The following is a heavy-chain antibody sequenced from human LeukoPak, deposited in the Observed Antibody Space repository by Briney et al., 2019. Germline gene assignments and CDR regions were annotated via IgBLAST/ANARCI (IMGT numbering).Heavy chain of an antibody. CDR2: VNPSGGTT. J-gene: IGHJ4*02. CDR3: AREWELMKTFDY. D-gene: IGHD3-10*01. CDR1: GYSFTSHY. Sequence: ASVKVSCTASGYSFTSHYMHWVRQAPGQGPEWMGEVNPSGGTTTYAQKFQGRLTVTRDTSTTTVYMELSSLRPEDTAVYYCAREWELMKTFDYWGQGALVTVSS. V-gene: IGHV1-46*01.